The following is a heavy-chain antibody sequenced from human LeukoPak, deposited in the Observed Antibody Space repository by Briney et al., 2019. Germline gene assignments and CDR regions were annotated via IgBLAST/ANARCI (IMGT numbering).Heavy chain of an antibody. D-gene: IGHD3-10*01. CDR3: ARNSVLLWFGELAEYYFDY. J-gene: IGHJ4*02. V-gene: IGHV1-2*02. Sequence: GASVKVSCKASGYTFTGYYMHWVRQAPGQGLEWMGWINPNSGGTNYAQEFQGRVTMTRDTSISTAYMELSRLRSDDTAVYYCARNSVLLWFGELAEYYFDYWGQGTLVTVSS. CDR2: INPNSGGT. CDR1: GYTFTGYY.